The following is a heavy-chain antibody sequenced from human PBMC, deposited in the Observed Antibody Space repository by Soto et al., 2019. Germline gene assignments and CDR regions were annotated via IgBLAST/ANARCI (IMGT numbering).Heavy chain of an antibody. Sequence: ASVKVSCKASGYTFTSYAMHWVRQAPGQRLEWMGWINAGNGNTKYSQKFQGRVTITRDTSASTAYMELSSLRSEDTAVYYCASYGSGSRTAPPYYGMDVWGQGTTVTV. V-gene: IGHV1-3*01. J-gene: IGHJ6*02. CDR2: INAGNGNT. CDR3: ASYGSGSRTAPPYYGMDV. D-gene: IGHD3-10*01. CDR1: GYTFTSYA.